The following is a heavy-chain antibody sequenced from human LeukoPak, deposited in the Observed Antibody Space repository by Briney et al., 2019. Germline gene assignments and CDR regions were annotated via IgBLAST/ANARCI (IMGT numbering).Heavy chain of an antibody. Sequence: PGGSLRLSCAASGFTFSSYAMSWVRQAPGKGLEWVSAISGSGGSTYYADSVKGRFTISRDNSKNTLYLQMNSLRAEDTTVYYCAKGDSSGYYLFGYWGQGTLVIVSS. V-gene: IGHV3-23*01. CDR2: ISGSGGST. CDR3: AKGDSSGYYLFGY. J-gene: IGHJ4*02. CDR1: GFTFSSYA. D-gene: IGHD6-19*01.